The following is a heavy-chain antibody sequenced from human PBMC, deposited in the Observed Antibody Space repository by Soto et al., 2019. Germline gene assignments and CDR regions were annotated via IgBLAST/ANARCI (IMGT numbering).Heavy chain of an antibody. D-gene: IGHD5-12*01. CDR2: ISAYNGNT. V-gene: IGHV1-18*01. J-gene: IGHJ5*02. Sequence: QVQLVQSGAEVKKPGASVKVSCKASGYTFTSYGISWVRQAPGQGLEWMGWISAYNGNTNYAQKLQDRVTMTTDTFMSTAYMELRSVRSVDTAVYYCARDLGGSKRRWFDPWGQGTLVTVSS. CDR3: ARDLGGSKRRWFDP. CDR1: GYTFTSYG.